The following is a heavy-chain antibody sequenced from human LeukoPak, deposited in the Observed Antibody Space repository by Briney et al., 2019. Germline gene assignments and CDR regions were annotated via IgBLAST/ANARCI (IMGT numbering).Heavy chain of an antibody. CDR1: GFTFSGYE. V-gene: IGHV3-48*03. CDR2: ISSSGSLT. J-gene: IGHJ4*02. D-gene: IGHD3-22*01. Sequence: GGSLRLSCAASGFTFSGYEMIWVRQAPGQGLEWISYISSSGSLTYYADSVKGRFTVSRDNARNSLFLQMNSLRVDDTAVYYCARDSLHDYGGSGYGYFFDYWGQGTLVPVSS. CDR3: ARDSLHDYGGSGYGYFFDY.